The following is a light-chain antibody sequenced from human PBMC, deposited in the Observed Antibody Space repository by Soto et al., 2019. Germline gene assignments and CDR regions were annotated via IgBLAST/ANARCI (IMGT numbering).Light chain of an antibody. Sequence: SYELTQPPSVSVSPGQTASITCSGDKLGDKYASWYQQKPGQSTVLVIYQDIRRPSGIPERFSGSSSGNTATLTISGTQAMDEADYYYQAWDINTMVFGGGTKLTVL. CDR1: KLGDKY. J-gene: IGLJ2*01. V-gene: IGLV3-1*01. CDR2: QDI. CDR3: QAWDINTMV.